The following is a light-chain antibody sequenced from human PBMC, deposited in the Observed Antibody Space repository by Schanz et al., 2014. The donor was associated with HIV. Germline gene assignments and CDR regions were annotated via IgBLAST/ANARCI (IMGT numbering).Light chain of an antibody. Sequence: EIVLTQSPVILSLSPGERATLSCRASQTVSSNSLGWYQQKPGQVPRLLIYSASRGANGIPDRFSGSGSGTDFTLTISRLEPEDYAEYYCEHYGSSFGPGTKVDIK. CDR2: SAS. J-gene: IGKJ3*01. CDR3: EHYGSS. CDR1: QTVSSNS. V-gene: IGKV3-20*01.